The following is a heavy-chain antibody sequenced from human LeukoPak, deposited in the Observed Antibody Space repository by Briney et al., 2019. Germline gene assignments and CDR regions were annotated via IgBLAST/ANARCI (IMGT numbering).Heavy chain of an antibody. CDR2: INHSGGT. CDR1: GGSFSGYY. Sequence: SETQSLTCAVYGGSFSGYYWSWIRQPPGKGLEWIGEINHSGGTNYNPSLKSRVTISVDTSKNQFSLKLSSVTAADTAVYYCARGLSAIVYWGQGTLVTVSS. CDR3: ARGLSAIVY. V-gene: IGHV4-34*01. D-gene: IGHD2-15*01. J-gene: IGHJ4*02.